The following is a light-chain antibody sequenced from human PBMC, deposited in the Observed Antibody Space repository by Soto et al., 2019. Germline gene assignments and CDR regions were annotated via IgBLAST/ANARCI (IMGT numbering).Light chain of an antibody. V-gene: IGLV2-14*01. CDR2: EVN. J-gene: IGLJ1*01. CDR3: SSYISRSVDYV. Sequence: QSALTQPASVSGSPGQSITISCTGTSSHDGGYNYVSWYQQHPGKAPKLMIYEVNNRPSGVSNRFSGSKSGNTTSLTIAGLQDDDAADYYCSSYISRSVDYVFGTGTKLTVL. CDR1: SSHDGGYNY.